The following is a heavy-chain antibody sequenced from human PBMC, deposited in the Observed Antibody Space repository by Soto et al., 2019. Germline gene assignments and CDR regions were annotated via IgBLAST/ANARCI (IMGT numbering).Heavy chain of an antibody. D-gene: IGHD2-2*01. V-gene: IGHV3-21*01. CDR1: GVSYGSYW. Sequence: PGGPMRLSCAASGVSYGSYWGNWVRQAPGKGLEWVSSISSSSSYIYYADSVKGRFTISRDNAKNSLYLQVNSLRAEDTAVYYCARKVVPAAISYSYPWGQGTLVTVSS. CDR3: ARKVVPAAISYSYP. CDR2: ISSSSSYI. J-gene: IGHJ5*02.